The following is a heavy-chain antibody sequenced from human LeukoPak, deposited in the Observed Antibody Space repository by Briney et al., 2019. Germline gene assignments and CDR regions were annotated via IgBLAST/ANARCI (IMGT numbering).Heavy chain of an antibody. CDR2: IRSKAYGGTT. CDR3: TVVVAAQRVDY. CDR1: GFIFSSYA. D-gene: IGHD2-15*01. V-gene: IGHV3-49*04. J-gene: IGHJ4*02. Sequence: GGSLRLSCAASGFIFSSYAMSWVRQAPGKGLEWVGFIRSKAYGGTTEYAASVKGRFTISRDDSKSIAYLQMNSLKTEDTAVYYCTVVVAAQRVDYWGQGTLVTVSS.